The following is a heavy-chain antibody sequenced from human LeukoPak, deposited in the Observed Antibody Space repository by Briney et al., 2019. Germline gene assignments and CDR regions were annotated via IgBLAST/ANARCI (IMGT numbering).Heavy chain of an antibody. CDR1: GFTFGDYA. D-gene: IGHD3-22*01. CDR3: TRDHRHYYDSSGYYYAIYY. CDR2: IRSKTYGGTT. V-gene: IGHV3-49*04. Sequence: PGRSLRLSCTASGFTFGDYAMSWVRQAPGKGLEWVGFIRSKTYGGTTEYAASVKGRFSISRDDSKSIAYLQMNSLKTEDTAVYYCTRDHRHYYDSSGYYYAIYYWGREPWSPSPQ. J-gene: IGHJ4*02.